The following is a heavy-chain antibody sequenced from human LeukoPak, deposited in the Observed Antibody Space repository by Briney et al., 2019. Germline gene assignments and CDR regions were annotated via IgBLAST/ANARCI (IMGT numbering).Heavy chain of an antibody. CDR1: GFTFSSYA. D-gene: IGHD2-15*01. V-gene: IGHV3-64*01. CDR2: ISSNGGST. Sequence: GGSLRLSCAASGFTFSSYAMHWVRQAPGKGLEYVSAISSNGGSTYYANSVKGRFTISRDNSKNTLYLQMDSLRAEDTAVYYCATTFPYCSSGTCALGGQGTLVTVSS. CDR3: ATTFPYCSSGTCAL. J-gene: IGHJ4*02.